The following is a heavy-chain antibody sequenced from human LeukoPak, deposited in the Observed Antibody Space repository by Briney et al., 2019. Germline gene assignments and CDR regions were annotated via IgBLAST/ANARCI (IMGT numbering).Heavy chain of an antibody. D-gene: IGHD6-13*01. V-gene: IGHV4-4*07. J-gene: IGHJ6*03. CDR1: GASISSFH. CDR3: ARVTNIAAAGTLLYYYYYYMDV. Sequence: SETLSLTCTVSGASISSFHWTWIRQPAGKGLEWIGLIYSSGSTIYNPSLKSRVAISVDTSKNQFSLKLSSVTAADTAVYYCARVTNIAAAGTLLYYYYYYMDVWGKGTTVTVSS. CDR2: IYSSGST.